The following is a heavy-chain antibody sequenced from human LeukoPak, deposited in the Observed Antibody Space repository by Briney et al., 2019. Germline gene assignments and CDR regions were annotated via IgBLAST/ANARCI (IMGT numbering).Heavy chain of an antibody. CDR3: ARRLSQWERYDAFDI. CDR2: ISSSSSTI. D-gene: IGHD1-26*01. CDR1: GFTFSSYS. J-gene: IGHJ3*02. V-gene: IGHV3-48*01. Sequence: PGGSLRLSCTASGFTFSSYSMNWVRQAPGKGLEWVSYISSSSSTIYYADSVKGRFTISRDNAKNSLYLQMNSLRAEDTAVYYCARRLSQWERYDAFDIWGQGTMVTVSS.